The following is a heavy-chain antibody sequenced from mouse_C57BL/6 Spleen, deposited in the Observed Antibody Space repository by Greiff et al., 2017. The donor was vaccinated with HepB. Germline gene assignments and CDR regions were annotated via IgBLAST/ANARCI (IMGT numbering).Heavy chain of an antibody. V-gene: IGHV10-3*01. CDR3: VRDGDDYDSSPNLDYWYFDV. Sequence: EVQLVESGGGLVQPKGSLKLSCAASGFTFNTYAMHWVRQAPGKGLEWVARIRSKSSNYATYYADSVKDRFTISRDDSQSMLYLQMNNLKTEDTAMYCCVRDGDDYDSSPNLDYWYFDVWGTGTTVTVSS. CDR1: GFTFNTYA. J-gene: IGHJ1*03. D-gene: IGHD1-1*01. CDR2: IRSKSSNYAT.